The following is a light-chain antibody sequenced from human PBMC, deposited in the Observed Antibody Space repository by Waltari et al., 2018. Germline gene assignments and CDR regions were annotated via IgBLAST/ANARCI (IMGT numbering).Light chain of an antibody. CDR3: CSYAARYTFV. V-gene: IGLV2-11*01. CDR1: SSDVGGYNY. CDR2: DVP. Sequence: QSALTQPRSVSGSPGQSVTISCTGTSSDVGGYNYVSWYQQHPGKPPKLIIYDVPKRPPGVPDRLSGSKSGNTASLTISGLQAEDEADYYCCSYAARYTFVFGTGTKVTVL. J-gene: IGLJ1*01.